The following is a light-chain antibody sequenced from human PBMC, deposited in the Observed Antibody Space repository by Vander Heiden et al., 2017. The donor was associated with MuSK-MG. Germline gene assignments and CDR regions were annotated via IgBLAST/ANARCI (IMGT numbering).Light chain of an antibody. J-gene: IGKJ5*01. CDR1: HDITNY. CDR3: QQYDFLPIT. CDR2: DAS. Sequence: QMTQSPSSLSASVGDRVSITCRASHDITNYLSWYQQKPGKAPKLLIYDASTLEPGVPSRFSGSGSGTFFTFTISNLQPEDIATYYCQQYDFLPITFGQGTRLDIE. V-gene: IGKV1-33*01.